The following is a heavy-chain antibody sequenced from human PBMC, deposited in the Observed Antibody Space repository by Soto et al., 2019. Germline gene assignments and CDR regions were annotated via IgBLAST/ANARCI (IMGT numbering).Heavy chain of an antibody. CDR2: IIPIFGTA. CDR1: GGTFSSYA. J-gene: IGHJ4*02. CDR3: AIDTASSGCIGDYFDY. V-gene: IGHV1-69*01. D-gene: IGHD6-19*01. Sequence: QVQLVQSGAEVKKPGSSVKVSCRASGGTFSSYAISWVRQAPGQGLEWMGGIIPIFGTANYAQKFQGRVTITADESTSTAYIELSSLRSEDMAVYYCAIDTASSGCIGDYFDYCGQGTLVTVSS.